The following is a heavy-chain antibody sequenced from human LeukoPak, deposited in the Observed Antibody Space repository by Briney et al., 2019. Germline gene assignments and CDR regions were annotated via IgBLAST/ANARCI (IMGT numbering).Heavy chain of an antibody. CDR3: AREGQYGSGIDY. V-gene: IGHV3-48*03. CDR1: GVTFSSYE. Sequence: GGSLRLSCAASGVTFSSYEMNWVRQAPGKGLEWVSYISSSGSTIYYADSVKGRFTISRDNAKNSLYLQMNSLRAEDTAVYYCAREGQYGSGIDYWGQGTLVTVSS. D-gene: IGHD3-10*01. CDR2: ISSSGSTI. J-gene: IGHJ4*02.